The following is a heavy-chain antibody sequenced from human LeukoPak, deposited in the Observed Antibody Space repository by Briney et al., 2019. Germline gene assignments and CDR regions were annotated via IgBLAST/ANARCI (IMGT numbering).Heavy chain of an antibody. CDR3: ATDGYYARDYFDY. V-gene: IGHV1-24*01. CDR1: GYTPTELS. J-gene: IGHJ4*02. Sequence: ASVKVSCKVSGYTPTELSMHWVRQAPGKGLEWMGGFDPEDGETIYAQKFQGRVTMTEDTSTDTAYMELSSLRSEDTAVYYCATDGYYARDYFDYWGQGTLVTVSS. D-gene: IGHD5-18*01. CDR2: FDPEDGET.